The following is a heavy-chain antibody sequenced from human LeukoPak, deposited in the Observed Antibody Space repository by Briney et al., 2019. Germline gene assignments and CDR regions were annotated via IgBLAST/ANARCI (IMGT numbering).Heavy chain of an antibody. CDR3: AKCIHLNVLLWFGDAFDI. V-gene: IGHV3-23*01. CDR2: FSGSGGST. D-gene: IGHD3-10*01. Sequence: PGGSLRLSCAASGFTFSSYAMSWVRQAPGKGLEWVSAFSGSGGSTYYADSVKGRFTISRDNSKNTLYLQMNSLRAEDTAVYYCAKCIHLNVLLWFGDAFDIWGQGTMVTVSS. J-gene: IGHJ3*02. CDR1: GFTFSSYA.